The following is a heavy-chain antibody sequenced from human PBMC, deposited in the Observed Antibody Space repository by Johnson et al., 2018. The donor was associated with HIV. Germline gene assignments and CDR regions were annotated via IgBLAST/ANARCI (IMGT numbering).Heavy chain of an antibody. CDR2: IKSKTDGGTT. Sequence: VQLVESGGGVVQPGRSLRLSCAASEFTFSSYGMHWVRQAPGKGLEWVGRIKSKTDGGTTDYAAPVKGRFTISRDDSKNTLYLQMNSLKTEDTAVYYCTTDPWGSDAFDIWGQGTMVTVSS. J-gene: IGHJ3*02. V-gene: IGHV3-15*01. D-gene: IGHD7-27*01. CDR1: EFTFSSYG. CDR3: TTDPWGSDAFDI.